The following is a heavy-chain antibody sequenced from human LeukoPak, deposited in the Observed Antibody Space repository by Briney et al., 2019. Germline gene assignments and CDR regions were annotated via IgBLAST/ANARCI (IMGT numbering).Heavy chain of an antibody. V-gene: IGHV3-23*01. J-gene: IGHJ5*02. Sequence: GGSLRLSCAASGFTLSSYAMSWVRQAPGKGLEWVSAISGSGGSTYYADSVKGRFTISRDNSKNTLYLQMNSLRAEDTAVYYCAIRPYYYDSSGYQSWGQGTLVTVSS. D-gene: IGHD3-22*01. CDR3: AIRPYYYDSSGYQS. CDR1: GFTLSSYA. CDR2: ISGSGGST.